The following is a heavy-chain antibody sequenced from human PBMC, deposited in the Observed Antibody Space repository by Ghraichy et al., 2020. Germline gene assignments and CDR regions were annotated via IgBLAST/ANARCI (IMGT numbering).Heavy chain of an antibody. CDR1: GFIFSNAW. CDR3: TTDPGQWLSFDY. CDR2: IKKKADGETT. V-gene: IGHV3-15*07. Sequence: GGSLRLSCEASGFIFSNAWMNWVRQAPGKGPEWVGRIKKKADGETTDYAAPVKGRFTISRDDSKNTLYLQMNSLKSEDTAVYYCTTDPGQWLSFDYWGLGTLVTVSS. D-gene: IGHD6-19*01. J-gene: IGHJ4*02.